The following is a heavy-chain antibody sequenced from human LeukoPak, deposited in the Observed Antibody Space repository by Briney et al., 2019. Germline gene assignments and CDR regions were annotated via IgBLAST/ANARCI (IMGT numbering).Heavy chain of an antibody. D-gene: IGHD3-10*01. CDR2: IKQDGSEK. Sequence: GGSLRLSCAASGFTFSSYWMSWVRQAPGKGLEWVANIKQDGSEKYYVDSVKGRFTISRDNAKNSLYLQMNGLRAEDTAVYYCARDPGSYYGSGSRYYYYYYMDVWGKGTTVTVSS. V-gene: IGHV3-7*01. J-gene: IGHJ6*03. CDR1: GFTFSSYW. CDR3: ARDPGSYYGSGSRYYYYYYMDV.